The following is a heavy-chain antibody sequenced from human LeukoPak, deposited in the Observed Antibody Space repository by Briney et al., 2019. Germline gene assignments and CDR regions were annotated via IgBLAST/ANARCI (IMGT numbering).Heavy chain of an antibody. CDR3: ARRANVLRYFDSYYFDY. CDR2: IYYGGST. D-gene: IGHD3-9*01. Sequence: SGTLSVTCTVSGGSISSSSYYWGWIRQPPGKGLEWIGSIYYGGSTYYNPSLKSRVTISVDTSKNQFSLKLSSVTAADTAVYYCARRANVLRYFDSYYFDYWGQGTLVTVSS. J-gene: IGHJ4*02. CDR1: GGSISSSSYY. V-gene: IGHV4-39*01.